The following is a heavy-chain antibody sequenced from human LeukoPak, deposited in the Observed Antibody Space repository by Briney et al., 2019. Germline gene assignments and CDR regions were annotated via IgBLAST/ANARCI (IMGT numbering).Heavy chain of an antibody. CDR1: GYSFTSYG. Sequence: ASVKVSCKASGYSFTSYGFTWVRRAPGQGLEWMGWVSAYDGSTNYAQKIRGRVTMTTDASKNTVYMELRSLRFDDTAVYYCARGGRDGMDVWCQGTTVTVSS. D-gene: IGHD3-10*01. J-gene: IGHJ6*02. CDR2: VSAYDGST. V-gene: IGHV1-18*01. CDR3: ARGGRDGMDV.